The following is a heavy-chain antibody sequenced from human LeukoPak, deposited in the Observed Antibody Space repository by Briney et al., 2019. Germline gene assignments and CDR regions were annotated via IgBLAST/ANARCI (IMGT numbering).Heavy chain of an antibody. J-gene: IGHJ5*02. V-gene: IGHV3-23*01. D-gene: IGHD2-15*01. Sequence: HPGGSLRLSCAASGLTFSSYAMSWVRQAPGKGLEWVSAISGSGGSTYYADSVKGRFTISRDNSKNTLYLQMNSLRAEDTAVYYCAKDITLLGYCSGGSCYTYNWFDPWGQGTLVTVSS. CDR3: AKDITLLGYCSGGSCYTYNWFDP. CDR2: ISGSGGST. CDR1: GLTFSSYA.